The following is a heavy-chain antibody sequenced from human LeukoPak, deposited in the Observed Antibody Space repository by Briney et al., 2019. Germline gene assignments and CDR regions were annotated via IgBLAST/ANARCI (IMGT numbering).Heavy chain of an antibody. J-gene: IGHJ4*02. Sequence: GASVKVSCKAPGYSFTGYYMHAVRQAPGQGLEWMGWINPNSGGTNYAQKFQGRVTMTRDTSISTAYMELSRLRYDDTAEYYCAKDPIAAAGLPGDYWGQGTLVTVSS. CDR1: GYSFTGYY. CDR2: INPNSGGT. D-gene: IGHD6-13*01. V-gene: IGHV1-2*02. CDR3: AKDPIAAAGLPGDY.